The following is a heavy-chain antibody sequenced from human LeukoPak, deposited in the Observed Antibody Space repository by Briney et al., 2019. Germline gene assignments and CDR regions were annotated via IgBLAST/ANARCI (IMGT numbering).Heavy chain of an antibody. D-gene: IGHD3-22*01. CDR1: GYTFTSYD. V-gene: IGHV1-8*03. Sequence: ASVKVSCKASGYTFTSYDINWVRQATGQGLEWMGWMNPNSGNTGYAQKFQGRVTITRNTSISTAYMELSSLRSEDTAVYYCARLTYYYDSSGYIAKYYFDYWGQGTLVTVSS. CDR2: MNPNSGNT. J-gene: IGHJ4*02. CDR3: ARLTYYYDSSGYIAKYYFDY.